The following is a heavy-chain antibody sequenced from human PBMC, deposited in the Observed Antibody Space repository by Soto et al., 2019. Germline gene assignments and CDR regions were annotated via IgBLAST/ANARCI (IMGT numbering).Heavy chain of an antibody. CDR1: GFTFSNAW. D-gene: IGHD3-3*01. V-gene: IGHV3-15*07. CDR3: TAVKDYDFWSGYANYYGMDV. Sequence: EVQLVESGGGLVKPGGSLRLSCAASGFTFSNAWMNWVRQAPGKGLEWVGRIKSKTDGGTTDYAAPVKGRFAISRDDSKTTLYLQMNSLKTEDTAVYYCTAVKDYDFWSGYANYYGMDVWGQGTTVTVSS. J-gene: IGHJ6*02. CDR2: IKSKTDGGTT.